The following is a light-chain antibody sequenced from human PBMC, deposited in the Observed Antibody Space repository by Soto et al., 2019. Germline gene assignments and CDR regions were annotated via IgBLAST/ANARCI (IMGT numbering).Light chain of an antibody. CDR2: ASN. Sequence: QSVLTQPRSVSGTPGQKVTISCSGSNANIGSNYVDCYQQLPGTAPTHLIFASNHRPSAVPARCSCSKSGNSAALAISGRRSDEEADYYCGGWDDSQNGLLFGGGTKLTVL. V-gene: IGLV1-47*02. J-gene: IGLJ2*01. CDR3: GGWDDSQNGLL. CDR1: NANIGSNY.